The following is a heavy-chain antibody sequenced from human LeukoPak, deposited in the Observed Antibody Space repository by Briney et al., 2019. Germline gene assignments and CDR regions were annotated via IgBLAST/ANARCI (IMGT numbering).Heavy chain of an antibody. J-gene: IGHJ4*02. CDR3: ARADILTGLFDY. V-gene: IGHV4-61*01. Sequence: PSETLSLTCTVSGGSVSSGSYYWSWIRQPPGKGLEWIGYIYYSGSTNYNPSLKSRVTISVDTSKNQFSLKLSSVTAADTAVYHCARADILTGLFDYWGQGTLVTV. CDR1: GGSVSSGSYY. D-gene: IGHD3-9*01. CDR2: IYYSGST.